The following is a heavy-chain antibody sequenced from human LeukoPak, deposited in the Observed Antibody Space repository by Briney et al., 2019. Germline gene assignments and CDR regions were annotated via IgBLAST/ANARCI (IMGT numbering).Heavy chain of an antibody. Sequence: PSETLSLTCAVYGGPFSGYYWSWIRQPPGKGLEWIGEINHSGSTNYNPSLESRVTIPVDTSKNQFSLKLSSVTAADTAVYYCARGRLDFWSGYYHYGMDVWGQGTTVTVSS. CDR3: ARGRLDFWSGYYHYGMDV. V-gene: IGHV4-34*01. CDR2: INHSGST. J-gene: IGHJ6*02. CDR1: GGPFSGYY. D-gene: IGHD3-3*01.